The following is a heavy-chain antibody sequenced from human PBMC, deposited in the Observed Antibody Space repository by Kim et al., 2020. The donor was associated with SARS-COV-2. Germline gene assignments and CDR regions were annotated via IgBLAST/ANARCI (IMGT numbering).Heavy chain of an antibody. V-gene: IGHV1-3*01. J-gene: IGHJ4*02. CDR3: ARDRRAYYDFWSGYPDY. CDR1: GYTFTSYA. CDR2: INAGNGNT. D-gene: IGHD3-3*01. Sequence: ASVKVSCKASGYTFTSYAMHWVRQAPGQRLEWMGWINAGNGNTKYSQKFQGRVTITRDTSASTAYMELSSLRSEDTAVYYCARDRRAYYDFWSGYPDYWGQGTLVTVSS.